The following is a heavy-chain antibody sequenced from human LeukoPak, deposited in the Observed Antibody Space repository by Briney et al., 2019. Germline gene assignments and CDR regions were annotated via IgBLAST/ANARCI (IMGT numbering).Heavy chain of an antibody. V-gene: IGHV1-46*01. D-gene: IGHD3-9*01. Sequence: GASVKVSCKASGYSFANYYIHWVRRAPGQGLEWMGVINPTGGVATYAQRFQGRLTMSRDTSTTTVYMELSSLKSEDTAVYYCAKDLNDWNYFYYYYLDVWGIGTMVTVS. J-gene: IGHJ6*03. CDR3: AKDLNDWNYFYYYYLDV. CDR2: INPTGGVA. CDR1: GYSFANYY.